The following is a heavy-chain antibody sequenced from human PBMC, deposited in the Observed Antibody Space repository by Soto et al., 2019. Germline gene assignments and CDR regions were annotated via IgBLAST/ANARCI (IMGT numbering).Heavy chain of an antibody. J-gene: IGHJ4*02. CDR3: ARDTYYYDSSGYYPKGRVAYFDY. D-gene: IGHD3-22*01. CDR1: GFTFSSYG. Sequence: GGSLRLSCAASGFTFSSYGMHWVRQAPGKGLEWVAVIWYDGSNKYYADSVKGRFTISRDNSKNTLYLQMNSLRAEDTAVYYCARDTYYYDSSGYYPKGRVAYFDYWGQGTLVTVSS. CDR2: IWYDGSNK. V-gene: IGHV3-33*01.